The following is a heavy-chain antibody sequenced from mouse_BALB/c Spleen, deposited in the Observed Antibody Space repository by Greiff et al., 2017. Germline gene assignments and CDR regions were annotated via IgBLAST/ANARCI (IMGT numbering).Heavy chain of an antibody. D-gene: IGHD1-1*01. CDR3: ARDRYYYGSSYYFDY. CDR2: IRNKANGYTT. CDR1: GFTFTDYY. J-gene: IGHJ2*01. Sequence: EVKVVESGGGLVQPGGSLRLSCATSGFTFTDYYMSWVRQPPGKALEWLGFIRNKANGYTTEYSASVKGRFTISRDNYQSILYLQMNTLRAEDSATYYCARDRYYYGSSYYFDYGGQGTTLTVSS. V-gene: IGHV7-3*02.